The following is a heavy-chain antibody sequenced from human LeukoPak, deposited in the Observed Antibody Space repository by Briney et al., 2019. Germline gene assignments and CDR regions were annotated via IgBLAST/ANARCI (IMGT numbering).Heavy chain of an antibody. V-gene: IGHV4-30-4*08. D-gene: IGHD1-1*01. CDR3: ASFRLEIFPTHSTKDY. J-gene: IGHJ4*02. Sequence: SETLSLTCTVSGGSISSGDYYWSWIRQPPGKGLEWIGYIYYSGSTYYNPSLKSRVTISVDTSKNQFSLKLSSVTAADTAVYYCASFRLEIFPTHSTKDYWGQGTLVTVSS. CDR1: GGSISSGDYY. CDR2: IYYSGST.